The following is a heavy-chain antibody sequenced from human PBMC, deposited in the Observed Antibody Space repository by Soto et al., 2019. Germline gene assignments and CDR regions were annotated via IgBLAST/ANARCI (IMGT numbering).Heavy chain of an antibody. Sequence: GGCLRLSCASSGFTLGRYSMNWVRQAPGKGLEWVSYITSSSYSIYYADSVRGRFTISRDNPKNSLYLQMNSLRAEDTAVYYCARDLAVAGTGEPAGFDIWGQGTMVTVSS. CDR3: ARDLAVAGTGEPAGFDI. V-gene: IGHV3-21*01. CDR1: GFTLGRYS. CDR2: ITSSSYSI. D-gene: IGHD6-19*01. J-gene: IGHJ3*02.